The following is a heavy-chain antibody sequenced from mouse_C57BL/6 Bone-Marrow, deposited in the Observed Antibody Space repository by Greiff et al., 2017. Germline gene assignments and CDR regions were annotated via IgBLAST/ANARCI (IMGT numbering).Heavy chain of an antibody. CDR1: GFTFSSYG. V-gene: IGHV5-6*01. CDR2: ISSGGSYT. D-gene: IGHD1-1*01. J-gene: IGHJ1*03. CDR3: ARDGDYYGSSYWYFDV. Sequence: EVQLVESGGDLVKPGGSLKLSCAASGFTFSSYGMSWVRQTPDKRLEWVATISSGGSYTYYPDSVKGRFTISRDNAKNTLYLQMSSLKSEDTAMYYCARDGDYYGSSYWYFDVWGTGTTVTVSS.